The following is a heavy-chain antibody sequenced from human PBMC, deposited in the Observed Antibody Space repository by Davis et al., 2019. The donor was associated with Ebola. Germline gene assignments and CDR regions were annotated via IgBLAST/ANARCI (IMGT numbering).Heavy chain of an antibody. D-gene: IGHD4-17*01. CDR1: GFTFSSYW. CDR2: IKSDVSYI. CDR3: ARKDFGDYAYSDY. V-gene: IGHV3-21*01. Sequence: GGSLRLSCAASGFTFSSYWMSWVRQAPGGGLEWVASIKSDVSYIYYAASVRGRFTVSRDNAKNSLYLQMTSLKVEDSAVYFCARKDFGDYAYSDYWGQGTLVTVSS. J-gene: IGHJ4*02.